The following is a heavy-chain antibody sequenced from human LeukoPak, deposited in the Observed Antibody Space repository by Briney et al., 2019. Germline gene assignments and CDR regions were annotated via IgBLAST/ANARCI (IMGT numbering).Heavy chain of an antibody. CDR2: ISGGGGST. CDR1: GFTFTNYA. Sequence: SGGSLRLSCAASGFTFTNYAMSWVRQAPGKGLEWVSGISGGGGSTYYADSVKGRFTISKDNSKNTLYLQINSLRADDTAVYYCAMDVWGQGTTVTVSS. V-gene: IGHV3-23*01. J-gene: IGHJ6*02. CDR3: AMDV.